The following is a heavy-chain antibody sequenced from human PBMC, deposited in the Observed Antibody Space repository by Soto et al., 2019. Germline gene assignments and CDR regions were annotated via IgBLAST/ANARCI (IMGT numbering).Heavy chain of an antibody. V-gene: IGHV3-30*18. CDR2: ISYDGSNK. CDR3: AKDTGASVSVAGTWGDY. D-gene: IGHD6-19*01. Sequence: QVQLVESGGGVVQPGRSLRLSCAASGFTFSDYGMHWVRQAPGKGLEWVALISYDGSNKYYADSVKGRFTISRDNSKTTLYLQVNSLRAEDTAVYYCAKDTGASVSVAGTWGDYWGQGTLVTVSS. J-gene: IGHJ4*02. CDR1: GFTFSDYG.